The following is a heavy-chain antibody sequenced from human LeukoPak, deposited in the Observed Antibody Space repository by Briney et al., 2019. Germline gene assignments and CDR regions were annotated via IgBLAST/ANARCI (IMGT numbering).Heavy chain of an antibody. J-gene: IGHJ1*01. Sequence: SETLSLTRAVYGGSFSGYYWSWIRPPPGKGLEWIGEINHSGSTNYNPSLKSRVTISVDTSKNQFSLKLSSVTAADTAVYYCATGPRPQLISRKYLQHWGQGTLVTVSS. V-gene: IGHV4-34*01. CDR3: ATGPRPQLISRKYLQH. CDR2: INHSGST. D-gene: IGHD2-2*01. CDR1: GGSFSGYY.